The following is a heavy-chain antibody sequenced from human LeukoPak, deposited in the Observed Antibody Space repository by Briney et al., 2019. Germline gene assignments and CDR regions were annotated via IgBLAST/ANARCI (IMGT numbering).Heavy chain of an antibody. D-gene: IGHD3-22*01. V-gene: IGHV4-59*02. CDR3: ARGSYSSGYYYEIDY. J-gene: IGHJ4*02. Sequence: PSETLSLTCTVSGGSVGTYYWSWIRQSPGKGPEWIGFIYYSGNTNYNPSLKRRVTISIDTSKGQFSLKLNSVTAADTAIYYCARGSYSSGYYYEIDYWGQGTLVTVSS. CDR2: IYYSGNT. CDR1: GGSVGTYY.